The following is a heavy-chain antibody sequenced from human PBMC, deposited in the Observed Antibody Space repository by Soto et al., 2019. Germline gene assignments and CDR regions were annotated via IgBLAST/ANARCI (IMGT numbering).Heavy chain of an antibody. CDR1: GGSISSGGYY. V-gene: IGHV4-31*03. CDR2: IYYSGST. J-gene: IGHJ5*02. CDR3: AREITILPDNWFDP. Sequence: QVQLQESGPGLVKPSQTLSLTCTVSGGSISSGGYYWSWIRQHPGKGVEWIGYIYYSGSTYYNPSLKSRVTISVDTSKNQFSLKLSSVTAADTAVYYCAREITILPDNWFDPWGQGTLVTVSS. D-gene: IGHD3-9*01.